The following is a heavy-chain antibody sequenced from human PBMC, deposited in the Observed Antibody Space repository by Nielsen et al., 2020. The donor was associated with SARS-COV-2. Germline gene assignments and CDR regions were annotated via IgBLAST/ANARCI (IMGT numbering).Heavy chain of an antibody. V-gene: IGHV5-10-1*01. J-gene: IGHJ5*02. CDR3: ARHLYYGSSS. D-gene: IGHD3-10*01. CDR1: GYSFTNYW. Sequence: KVSCKGSGYSFTNYWISWVRQMPGKGLEWMGRIDPSDSYTNYSPSFQGHVTISADKSISTAYLQWSSLKASDTAMYYCARHLYYGSSSWGQGTLVTVSS. CDR2: IDPSDSYT.